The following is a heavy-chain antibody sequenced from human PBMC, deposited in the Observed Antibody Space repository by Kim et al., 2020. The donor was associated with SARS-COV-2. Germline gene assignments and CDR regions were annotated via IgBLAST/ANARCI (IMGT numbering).Heavy chain of an antibody. V-gene: IGHV4-34*01. J-gene: IGHJ4*02. Sequence: SETLSLTCAVYGGSFSAYYWSWIRQPPGKGLEWIGEIDHSGVTNYNPSLKSRVTMSVVTSMNQFSLNLKSVTAADTAVYYCARVLFDDFWSGFSAHIDYWGQGILVTVSS. CDR2: IDHSGVT. CDR3: ARVLFDDFWSGFSAHIDY. CDR1: GGSFSAYY. D-gene: IGHD3-3*01.